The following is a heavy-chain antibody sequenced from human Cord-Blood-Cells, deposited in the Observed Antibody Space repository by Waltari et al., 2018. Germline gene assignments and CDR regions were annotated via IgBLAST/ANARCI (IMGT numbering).Heavy chain of an antibody. Sequence: QVQLVESGGGVVQPGRSLRLSCAASGFTFSSYAMHWVRLAPGKGLAWVAVISYDGSNKYYADSVKGRFTISRDNSKNTLYLQMNSLRAEDTAEYYCARALGGRITIFGVVIRGAFDIWGQGTMVTVSS. CDR2: ISYDGSNK. V-gene: IGHV3-30-3*01. CDR3: ARALGGRITIFGVVIRGAFDI. CDR1: GFTFSSYA. J-gene: IGHJ3*02. D-gene: IGHD3-3*01.